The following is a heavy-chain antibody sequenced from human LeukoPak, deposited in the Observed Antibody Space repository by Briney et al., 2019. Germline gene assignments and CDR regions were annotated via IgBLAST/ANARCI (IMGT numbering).Heavy chain of an antibody. CDR3: ARCGAAVTTHFSH. D-gene: IGHD4-17*01. Sequence: ASVQVSCKASGYSFSIYVITWARQAPGQGLEYLGWISASDGITNYAQKVQDRVTMTTDTSTSTAYVELRSLRSEDTAVYYCARCGAAVTTHFSHWGQGTLVTVSS. V-gene: IGHV1-18*01. CDR2: ISASDGIT. J-gene: IGHJ4*02. CDR1: GYSFSIYV.